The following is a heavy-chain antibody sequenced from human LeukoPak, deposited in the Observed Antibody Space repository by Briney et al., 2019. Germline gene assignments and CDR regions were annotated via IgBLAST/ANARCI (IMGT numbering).Heavy chain of an antibody. J-gene: IGHJ4*02. CDR1: GFTFSSYA. Sequence: GGSLRLSCAASGFTFSSYAMHWVRQAPGKGLEWVSFIAVDDTKYYADSVKGRFTISRDSAKNSLYLQMNSLRAEDTAVYYCASSLSLWANYRCHWGRGTLVTVSS. CDR2: IAVDDTK. CDR3: ASSLSLWANYRCH. D-gene: IGHD3-16*02. V-gene: IGHV3-48*03.